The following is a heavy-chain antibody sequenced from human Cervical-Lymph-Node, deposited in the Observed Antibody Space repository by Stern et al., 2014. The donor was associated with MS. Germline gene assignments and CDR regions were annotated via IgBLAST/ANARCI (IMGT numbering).Heavy chain of an antibody. CDR3: ARLPYIGYVLDV. CDR1: GFAFSSYS. J-gene: IGHJ6*02. Sequence: EVQLVESGGGLIQPGKSLRLSCVGSGFAFSSYSMNWLRQAPGKGLEWMSYFSDSSNTIYDADSVKGRFTISRDNAKTSVQQQMSSLRDEDAAVYYGARLPYIGYVLDVWGQGTTVIVSS. CDR2: FSDSSNTI. V-gene: IGHV3-48*02. D-gene: IGHD5-18*01.